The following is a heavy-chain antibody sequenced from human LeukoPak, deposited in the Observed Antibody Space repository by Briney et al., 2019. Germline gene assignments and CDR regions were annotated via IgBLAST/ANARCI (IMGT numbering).Heavy chain of an antibody. CDR1: GFTFDDYG. J-gene: IGHJ3*02. D-gene: IGHD3-10*01. CDR2: ISGSGGST. V-gene: IGHV3-23*01. CDR3: AKGGYAFHI. Sequence: PGGSLRLSCAASGFTFDDYGMSWVRQAPGKGLEWVSAISGSGGSTFYADSVKGRFTISRDNSKNTLYLQMNSLRAEDTAVYYCAKGGYAFHIWGQGTKVTVSS.